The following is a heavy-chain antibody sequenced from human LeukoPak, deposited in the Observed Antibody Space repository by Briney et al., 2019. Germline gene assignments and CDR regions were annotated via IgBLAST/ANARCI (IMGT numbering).Heavy chain of an antibody. CDR2: INPNSGGT. D-gene: IGHD3-9*01. CDR1: GYTFTGYY. Sequence: ASVKVSCKASGYTFTGYYMHWVRQAPGQGLEWMGWINPNSGGTNYAQKFQGRVTMTTDTSISTAYMELSRLRSDDTAVYYCARDGTISYYMDVWGKGTTVTVSS. J-gene: IGHJ6*03. V-gene: IGHV1-2*02. CDR3: ARDGTISYYMDV.